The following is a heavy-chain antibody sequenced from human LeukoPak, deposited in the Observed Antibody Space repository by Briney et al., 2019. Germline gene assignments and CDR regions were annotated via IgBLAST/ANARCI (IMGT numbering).Heavy chain of an antibody. V-gene: IGHV5-51*01. D-gene: IGHD3-10*01. Sequence: GESLKISCKGSGYTFTSYWSGWVRQMPGKGREWMGVIYPGDSDTRYSPSFKGQVTISADKSINTAYLQWSSLNASHAAMYYWATYRYYIEGYNWFDPWGQGTLVTVSS. CDR1: GYTFTSYW. CDR3: ATYRYYIEGYNWFDP. J-gene: IGHJ5*02. CDR2: IYPGDSDT.